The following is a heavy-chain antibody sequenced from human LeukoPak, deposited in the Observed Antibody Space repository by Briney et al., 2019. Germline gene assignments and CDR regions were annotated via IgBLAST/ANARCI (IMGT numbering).Heavy chain of an antibody. CDR1: GYTFTDYY. J-gene: IGHJ4*02. V-gene: IGHV1-69-2*01. CDR2: VDPDDGET. CDR3: ALRLLESGGDY. Sequence: ASVKVSCKVSGYTFTDYYMHWVQQAPGKGLEWMGRVDPDDGETIYAEKFQGRVTITADTSTDTAYRKLSSLRSEDTAVYYCALRLLESGGDYWGQGTPVTVSS. D-gene: IGHD3-3*01.